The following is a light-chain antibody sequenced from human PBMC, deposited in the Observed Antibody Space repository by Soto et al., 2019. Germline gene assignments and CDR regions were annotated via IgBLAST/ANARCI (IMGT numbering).Light chain of an antibody. J-gene: IGKJ5*01. V-gene: IGKV3-15*01. CDR3: QQYKSWPPIT. CDR2: GAS. Sequence: EIVRTQSPVTLSVSQGERATLSCRASQIIIQNLAWYQQKPGQAPRLLIYGASTRATGIPDRFSGSGSGTEFTLSISSLQSEDFAVYYCQQYKSWPPITFGQGTRLEMK. CDR1: QIIIQN.